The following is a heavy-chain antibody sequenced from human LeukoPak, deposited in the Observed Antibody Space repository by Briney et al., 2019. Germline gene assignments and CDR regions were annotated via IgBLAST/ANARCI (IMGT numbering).Heavy chain of an antibody. V-gene: IGHV3-30*01. D-gene: IGHD6-6*01. CDR1: GFTFSSYA. Sequence: GRSLRLSCAASGFTFSSYAMHWVRQAPGKGLEWVAVISYDGSNKYYADSVKGRFTISRDNSKNTLYLQMNSPRAEDTAVYYCARDQYSSSSGYFDYWGQGTLVTVSS. CDR3: ARDQYSSSSGYFDY. CDR2: ISYDGSNK. J-gene: IGHJ4*02.